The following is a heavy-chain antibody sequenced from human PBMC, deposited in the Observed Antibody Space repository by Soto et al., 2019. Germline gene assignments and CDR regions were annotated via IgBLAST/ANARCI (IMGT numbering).Heavy chain of an antibody. V-gene: IGHV4-59*01. Sequence: PSETLSLTCTVSGDSISTDYWSWIRQSPGKGLEWIGFIYYGGSTNYNPSLKSRATISVDMSKNQFSLKLTSVTAADTAVYSCARSGRYYGSGSYLDYWGQGTLVTVSS. J-gene: IGHJ4*02. D-gene: IGHD3-10*01. CDR2: IYYGGST. CDR3: ARSGRYYGSGSYLDY. CDR1: GDSISTDY.